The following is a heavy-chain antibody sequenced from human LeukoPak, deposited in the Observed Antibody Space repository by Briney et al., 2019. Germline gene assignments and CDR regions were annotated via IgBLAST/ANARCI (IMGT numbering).Heavy chain of an antibody. D-gene: IGHD4-17*01. Sequence: SETLTLTYTVYNGSISIYYWSWVRQPAGKGLEWIGRISASGSTNYNPSLKSRVTMSVDTSKNQFSLKLSSVTAADTAVYYCAREITVTRPFDYWGQGTLVTVSS. J-gene: IGHJ4*02. V-gene: IGHV4-4*07. CDR1: NGSISIYY. CDR2: ISASGST. CDR3: AREITVTRPFDY.